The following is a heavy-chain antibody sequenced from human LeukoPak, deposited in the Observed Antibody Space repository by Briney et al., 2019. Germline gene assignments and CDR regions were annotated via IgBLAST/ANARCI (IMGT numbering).Heavy chain of an antibody. Sequence: GASVKVSCKASGYTFTAYYMHWVRQAPGQGLEWMGWINPNSGGTNYAQKFQGRVTLTRDTSISTAYMEMSRLTSDDTAVYYCATVYSSGWYYDYWGQGTLVTVSS. V-gene: IGHV1-2*02. CDR2: INPNSGGT. D-gene: IGHD6-19*01. J-gene: IGHJ4*02. CDR3: ATVYSSGWYYDY. CDR1: GYTFTAYY.